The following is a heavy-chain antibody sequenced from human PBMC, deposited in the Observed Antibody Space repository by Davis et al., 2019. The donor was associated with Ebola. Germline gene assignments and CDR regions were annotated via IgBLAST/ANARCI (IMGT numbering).Heavy chain of an antibody. J-gene: IGHJ3*01. Sequence: ASVKVSCKSSGHLYLHWVRQAPGQGLEWMGVISPDGDYRSYAQKFQDRLTMTSDTSTTTVYLELSSLTHEDTAVYYCARDLAVAGPGDLDAFDLWGRGTTVSVSS. D-gene: IGHD6-19*01. V-gene: IGHV1-46*01. CDR1: GHLY. CDR2: ISPDGDYR. CDR3: ARDLAVAGPGDLDAFDL.